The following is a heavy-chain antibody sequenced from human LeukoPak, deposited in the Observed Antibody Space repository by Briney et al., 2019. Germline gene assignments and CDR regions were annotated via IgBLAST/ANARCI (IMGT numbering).Heavy chain of an antibody. J-gene: IGHJ4*02. CDR3: AKGGRMFGRVSILDY. Sequence: GGSLRLSCAASGFTFSSYGMHWVRQAPGKGLEWVAVISYDGSNKYYADSVKGRFTISRDNSKNTLYLQMNSLRAEDTAVYYCAKGGRMFGRVSILDYWGQGTLVTVSS. CDR2: ISYDGSNK. D-gene: IGHD3-10*02. CDR1: GFTFSSYG. V-gene: IGHV3-30*18.